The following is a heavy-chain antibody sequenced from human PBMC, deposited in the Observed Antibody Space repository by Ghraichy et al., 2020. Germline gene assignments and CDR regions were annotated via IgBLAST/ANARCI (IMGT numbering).Heavy chain of an antibody. J-gene: IGHJ3*02. CDR1: GGSISSSNW. D-gene: IGHD2-15*01. CDR3: ARDLEPGVGVVVAATPTYAFDI. Sequence: SETLSLTCAVSGGSISSSNWWSWVRQPPGKGLEWIGEIYHSGSTNYNPSLKSRVTISVDKSKNQFSLKLSSVTAADTAVYYCARDLEPGVGVVVAATPTYAFDIWGQGTMVTVSS. CDR2: IYHSGST. V-gene: IGHV4-4*02.